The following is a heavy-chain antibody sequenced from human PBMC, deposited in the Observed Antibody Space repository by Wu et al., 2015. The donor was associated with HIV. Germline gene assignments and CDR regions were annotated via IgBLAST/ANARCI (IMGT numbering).Heavy chain of an antibody. J-gene: IGHJ4*02. D-gene: IGHD2-2*01. V-gene: IGHV1-2*02. CDR1: GYTFTGYY. CDR2: INPNSGGT. Sequence: QVQLVQSGAEVKKPGASVKVSCKASGYTFTGYYMHWVRQAPGQGLEWMGWINPNSGGTNYAQKFQGRVTMTRDTSISTAYMELSRLRSDDTAVYYCARGGIYCRTTTCYGDYFDYVGPGNPGHRLL. CDR3: ARGGIYCRTTTCYGDYFDY.